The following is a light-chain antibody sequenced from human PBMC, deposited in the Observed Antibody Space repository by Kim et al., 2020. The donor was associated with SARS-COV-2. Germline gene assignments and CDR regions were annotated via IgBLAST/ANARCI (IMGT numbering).Light chain of an antibody. Sequence: SPGERATLSCRASESVSSNLAWYQQTPGQAPRLLIYGASTRATGIPARFSGSRFGTEFTLTINSLQSEDFAVYFCQHYDNWPPLTFGGGTKVDIK. J-gene: IGKJ4*01. V-gene: IGKV3-15*01. CDR3: QHYDNWPPLT. CDR1: ESVSSN. CDR2: GAS.